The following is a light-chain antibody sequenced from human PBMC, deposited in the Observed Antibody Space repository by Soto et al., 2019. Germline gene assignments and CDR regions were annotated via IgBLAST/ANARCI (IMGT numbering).Light chain of an antibody. J-gene: IGKJ1*01. Sequence: EIRRPHLPSPLLHPVEDRFTIPCRASQNIRSRLAWFQQRPGKAPKLLIYDASSLESGVPQRFSGSGSGTEFTLTISSLQTDDFSTYYCQQYHSYWTFGQGTKVDIK. CDR1: QNIRSR. CDR3: QQYHSYWT. V-gene: IGKV1-5*01. CDR2: DAS.